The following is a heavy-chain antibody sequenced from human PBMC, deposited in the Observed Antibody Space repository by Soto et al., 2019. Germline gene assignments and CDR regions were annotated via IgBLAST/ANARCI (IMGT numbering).Heavy chain of an antibody. Sequence: SETLSLTCTVSGGSISSSSYYWGWIRQPPGKGLEWIGSIYYSGSTYYNPSLKSRVTISVDTSKNQFSLKLSSVTAADTAVYYCARLGIFGVDTVHYYYGMDVWGQGTTVT. V-gene: IGHV4-39*01. CDR3: ARLGIFGVDTVHYYYGMDV. J-gene: IGHJ6*02. CDR1: GGSISSSSYY. D-gene: IGHD3-3*01. CDR2: IYYSGST.